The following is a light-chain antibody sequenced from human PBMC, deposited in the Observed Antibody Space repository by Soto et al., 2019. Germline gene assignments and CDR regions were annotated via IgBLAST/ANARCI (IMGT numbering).Light chain of an antibody. J-gene: IGLJ2*01. CDR1: SSDVGGYNY. CDR2: EIS. CDR3: YSYAGRTVV. V-gene: IGLV2-8*01. Sequence: QSVLTQPPSASGSPGQSVTISCSGTSSDVGGYNYVSWYQQHPGKAPKLMIYEISKRPSGVPDRFSGSKSGNTASLTGSGLQAEDEADYYCYSYAGRTVVFGGGTKLTVL.